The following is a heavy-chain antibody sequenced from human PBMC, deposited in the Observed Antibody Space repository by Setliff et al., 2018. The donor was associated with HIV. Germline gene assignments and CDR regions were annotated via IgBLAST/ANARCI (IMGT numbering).Heavy chain of an antibody. Sequence: ASVKVSCKPSGYTFTNYDITWVRQAPGQGLEWMGGAVPTIHEATYAQKFQGRVTITADESATTVYMEMSGLTSEDTAIYYCARGADASGYFYREYFQHWGQGTLVTVSS. CDR3: ARGADASGYFYREYFQH. V-gene: IGHV1-69*13. CDR2: AVPTIHEA. CDR1: GYTFTNYD. D-gene: IGHD3-22*01. J-gene: IGHJ1*01.